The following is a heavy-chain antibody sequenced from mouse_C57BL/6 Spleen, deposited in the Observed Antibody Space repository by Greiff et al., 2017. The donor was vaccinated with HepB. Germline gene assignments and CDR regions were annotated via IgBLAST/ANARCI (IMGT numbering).Heavy chain of an antibody. CDR2: ISGGGGNT. Sequence: EVMLVESGGGLVKPGGSLKLSCAASGFTFSSYTMSWVRQTPEKRLEWVATISGGGGNTYYPDSVKGRFTISRDNAKNTLYLQMSSLRSEDTALYYCASLSSGYFDYWGQGTTLTVSS. V-gene: IGHV5-9*01. CDR3: ASLSSGYFDY. CDR1: GFTFSSYT. J-gene: IGHJ2*01. D-gene: IGHD3-2*02.